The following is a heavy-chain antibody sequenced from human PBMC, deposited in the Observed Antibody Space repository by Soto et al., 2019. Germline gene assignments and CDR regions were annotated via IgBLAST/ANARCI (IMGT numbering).Heavy chain of an antibody. CDR3: ARNDKSGYCSSTSCYVAARNYYDGMDV. CDR1: GYSFTSYW. D-gene: IGHD2-2*01. Sequence: GESLKISCKGSGYSFTSYWISWVRQMPGKGLEWMGRIDPSDSYTNYSPSFQGHVTISADKSISTAYLQWSSLKASDTAMYYCARNDKSGYCSSTSCYVAARNYYDGMDVWGQGTTVTVSS. V-gene: IGHV5-10-1*01. CDR2: IDPSDSYT. J-gene: IGHJ6*02.